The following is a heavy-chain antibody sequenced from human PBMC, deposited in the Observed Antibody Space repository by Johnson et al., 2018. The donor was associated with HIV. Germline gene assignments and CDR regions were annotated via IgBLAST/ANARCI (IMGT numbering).Heavy chain of an antibody. CDR3: AKSPAKDNGGNSGAFAI. J-gene: IGHJ3*02. CDR1: RLTVSSNY. Sequence: VQLVESGGGLVQPGGSLRLSCAASRLTVSSNYMTWVRQAPGKGLEWVSVLTSGGDTWYADSMTGRFIISRDNSKNTLYLQMNSLRAEDTAMYYCAKSPAKDNGGNSGAFAIWGQGTMVTVSS. CDR2: LTSGGDT. D-gene: IGHD4-23*01. V-gene: IGHV3-66*01.